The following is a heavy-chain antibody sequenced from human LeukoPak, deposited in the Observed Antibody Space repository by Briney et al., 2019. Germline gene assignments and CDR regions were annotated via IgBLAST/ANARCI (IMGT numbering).Heavy chain of an antibody. J-gene: IGHJ6*03. CDR2: IYYSGST. CDR3: ARHIRPGGGGTTGYYYYYYMDV. V-gene: IGHV4-59*08. Sequence: SETLSLTCTASGVSISSYYWSWIRQPPGKGLEWIGYIYYSGSTNYNPSLKSRVTISVDTSKNQFSLKLSSVTAADTAVYYCARHIRPGGGGTTGYYYYYYMDVWGKGTTVTVSS. D-gene: IGHD1-1*01. CDR1: GVSISSYY.